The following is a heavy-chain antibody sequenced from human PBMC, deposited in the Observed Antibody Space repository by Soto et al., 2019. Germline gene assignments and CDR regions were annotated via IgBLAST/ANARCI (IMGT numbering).Heavy chain of an antibody. CDR2: IKQDGSEK. CDR3: TRAAWFPYLSFY. V-gene: IGHV3-7*01. J-gene: IGHJ4*02. Sequence: GGSLRLSCAASGFTFSSYWMSWVRQAPGKGLEWVANIKQDGSEKYYVDSVKGRFTISRDNANNSVYLQMDSLRAEDTALYYCTRAAWFPYLSFYWGQGALVTVSS. CDR1: GFTFSSYW. D-gene: IGHD3-10*01.